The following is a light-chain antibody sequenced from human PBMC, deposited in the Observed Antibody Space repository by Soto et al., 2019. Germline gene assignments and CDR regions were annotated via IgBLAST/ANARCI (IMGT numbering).Light chain of an antibody. CDR3: QQSYNIPRAT. J-gene: IGKJ1*01. V-gene: IGKV1-39*01. CDR2: AAS. Sequence: DILMTQSPSAMSASVGDGVTITCRASQGISNYLVWFQQKPGKAPKVLIYAASSLQSGVPPRFSGSGSGTDFTLTISSLQPEDFATFFCQQSYNIPRATFGQGTKVDIK. CDR1: QGISNY.